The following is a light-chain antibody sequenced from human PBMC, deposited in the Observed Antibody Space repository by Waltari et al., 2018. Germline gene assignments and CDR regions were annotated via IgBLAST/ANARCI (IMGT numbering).Light chain of an antibody. CDR2: EVR. CDR1: SSDVGGYNS. Sequence: QSALTQPASVSGSPGQSITISCTGTSSDVGGYNSVSWYQQHPGKAPKLMIYEVRNGPSGVSDRFSCSKSGNTASLTISGLQAEDEADYYCSSYRSSTTRVFGTGTKVTVL. J-gene: IGLJ1*01. CDR3: SSYRSSTTRV. V-gene: IGLV2-14*01.